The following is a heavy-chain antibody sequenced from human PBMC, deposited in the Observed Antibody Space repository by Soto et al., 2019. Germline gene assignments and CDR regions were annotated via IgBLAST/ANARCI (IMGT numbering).Heavy chain of an antibody. CDR2: ISFSSGNI. V-gene: IGHV3-48*02. J-gene: IGHJ4*02. CDR3: ARAPGESGSYYGLFDY. D-gene: IGHD1-26*01. Sequence: ESGGGLVQPGGSLRLSCEASGFTFSSSNLNWVRQAPGKGLEWVSYISFSSGNIYYADSVKGRFTISRDNAKISLYLQMNSLRDEDTAVYYCARAPGESGSYYGLFDYWGQGTLVTVSS. CDR1: GFTFSSSN.